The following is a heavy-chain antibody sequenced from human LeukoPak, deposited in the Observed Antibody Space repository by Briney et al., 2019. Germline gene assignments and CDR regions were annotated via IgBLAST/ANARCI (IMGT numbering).Heavy chain of an antibody. D-gene: IGHD6-19*01. V-gene: IGHV4-4*07. Sequence: SETLSLTCTVFGGSISSYYWDWIRQPAGKGLGWIGRMYPSGNTNYNPTLKSRVTMSVDTSKNQFSLKLRSVTAADTAVYYCARERGSGWYDMAFDYWGQGTLVTVSS. CDR3: ARERGSGWYDMAFDY. CDR1: GGSISSYY. CDR2: MYPSGNT. J-gene: IGHJ4*02.